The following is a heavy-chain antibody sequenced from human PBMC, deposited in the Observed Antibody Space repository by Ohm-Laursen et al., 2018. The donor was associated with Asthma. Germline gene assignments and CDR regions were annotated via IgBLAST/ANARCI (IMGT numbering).Heavy chain of an antibody. D-gene: IGHD3-10*01. V-gene: IGHV3-7*01. CDR2: IKEDGSDK. Sequence: SLRLSCTASGLPFSNFWMSWVRQAPGKGLEWLANIKEDGSDKHYVDSVRGRFTISRDNAKNSVYLQMDSLGAEDTAVYFCASDTHWNSDSPGSGYWGQGTLVTVSS. CDR1: GLPFSNFW. J-gene: IGHJ4*02. CDR3: ASDTHWNSDSPGSGY.